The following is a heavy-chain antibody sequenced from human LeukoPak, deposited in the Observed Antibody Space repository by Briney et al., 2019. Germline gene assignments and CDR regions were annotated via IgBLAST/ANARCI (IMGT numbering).Heavy chain of an antibody. CDR3: AKGPSIAARPGYLDL. D-gene: IGHD6-6*01. Sequence: PGGSLRLSCAASGFTVSRDYMSWVRQAPGKGLEWVSVIYSGGTTYYADSVKGRLTISRDNSKNTLYLQMNSLRAEDTAVYYCAKGPSIAARPGYLDLWGRGTLVTVSS. V-gene: IGHV3-53*01. J-gene: IGHJ2*01. CDR2: IYSGGTT. CDR1: GFTVSRDY.